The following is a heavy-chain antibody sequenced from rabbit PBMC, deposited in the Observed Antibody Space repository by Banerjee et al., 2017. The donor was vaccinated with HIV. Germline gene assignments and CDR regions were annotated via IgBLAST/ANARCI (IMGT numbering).Heavy chain of an antibody. V-gene: IGHV1S40*01. D-gene: IGHD4-1*01. Sequence: SLEGSGGVLVKPRASPTLTCTASGFSFSSHYWLCRLRQAPGKGLEWIACINSGSAGAYYASWAKGRFTISKTSSTTVTLQMTSLTAADTATYFCARYSRAWGWTRLDLWGPGTLVTVS. CDR1: GFSFSSHYW. CDR2: INSGSAGA. J-gene: IGHJ3*01. CDR3: ARYSRAWGWTRLDL.